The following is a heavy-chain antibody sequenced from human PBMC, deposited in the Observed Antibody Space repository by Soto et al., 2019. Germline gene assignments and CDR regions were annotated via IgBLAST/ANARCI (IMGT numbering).Heavy chain of an antibody. J-gene: IGHJ4*02. D-gene: IGHD3-10*01. CDR1: GFTFSSYA. V-gene: IGHV3-23*01. CDR3: AKAPRLLWFGETHFDY. CDR2: ISGSGGNT. Sequence: PGGSLRLSCAASGFTFSSYAMSWVRQAPGKGLEWVSAISGSGGNTYYADSVKGRFTISRDNSKNTLYLQMNSLRAEDTAVYYCAKAPRLLWFGETHFDYWGQGTLVTVSS.